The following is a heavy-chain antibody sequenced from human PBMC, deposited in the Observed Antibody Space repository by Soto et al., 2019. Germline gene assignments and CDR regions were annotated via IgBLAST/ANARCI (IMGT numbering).Heavy chain of an antibody. CDR2: IYYSGST. CDR1: GGSISSYY. D-gene: IGHD1-26*01. J-gene: IGHJ3*02. CDR3: ASRRWDDAFDI. Sequence: PSETLSLTCTVSGGSISSYYWSWIRQPPGKGLEWIGYIYYSGSTNYNPSPKSRVTISVDTSKNQFSLKLSSVTAADTAVYYCASRRWDDAFDIWGQGTMVTVSS. V-gene: IGHV4-59*01.